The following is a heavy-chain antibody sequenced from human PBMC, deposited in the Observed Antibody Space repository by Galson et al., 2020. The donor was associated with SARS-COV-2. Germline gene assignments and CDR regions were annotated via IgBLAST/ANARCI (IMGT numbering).Heavy chain of an antibody. V-gene: IGHV3-53*01. CDR2: TYTGGFT. CDR3: AREASAYFDL. J-gene: IGHJ2*01. CDR1: GFTVSSSY. Sequence: ESLKLSCAASGFTVSSSYINWVRQAPGKGLEWVSVTYTGGFTYYADSLKGRFAISRDDSKNTLYLEMDRLTVEDTAVYYCAREASAYFDLWGRGTLVTVSS.